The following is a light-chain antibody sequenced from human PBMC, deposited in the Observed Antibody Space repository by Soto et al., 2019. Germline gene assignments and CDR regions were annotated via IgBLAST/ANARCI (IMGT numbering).Light chain of an antibody. CDR1: QSVSSY. J-gene: IGKJ3*01. V-gene: IGKV3-11*01. CDR3: QQRSNWPLFT. Sequence: EIVLTQSPATLSLSPGERATLSCRASQSVSSYLAWYQQKPGQAPRLLIYDASNRATGIPARFSGSGSGTDFTPPIISLEPEDFAVYYCQQRSNWPLFTFGPGTKVDIK. CDR2: DAS.